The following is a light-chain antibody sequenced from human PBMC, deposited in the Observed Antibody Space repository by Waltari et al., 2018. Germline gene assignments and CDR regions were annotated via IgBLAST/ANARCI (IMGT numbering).Light chain of an antibody. Sequence: EIVMTQSPATLSVSPGERATLSCRASQSVNSNLAWYQQKPGQAPRLLIYGASGRAPGIPARFSGSGSGTEFTLTISSLQSEDFAVYYCQQYNNWPPLTFGGGTKVEIK. CDR1: QSVNSN. V-gene: IGKV3-15*01. CDR3: QQYNNWPPLT. J-gene: IGKJ4*01. CDR2: GAS.